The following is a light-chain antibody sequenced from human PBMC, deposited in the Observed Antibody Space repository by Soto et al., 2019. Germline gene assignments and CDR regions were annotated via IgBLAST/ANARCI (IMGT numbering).Light chain of an antibody. CDR3: QQYDNLPIT. V-gene: IGKV1-33*01. J-gene: IGKJ5*01. Sequence: DIQMTQSPSSLSASVGDRVTITCQASQDISNYLNWYQQQPGKAPKLLIYDASNLETGVPSRFGGSGSGTDFTFTISSLQPKNIATYYCQQYDNLPITFGQGTRLEIK. CDR1: QDISNY. CDR2: DAS.